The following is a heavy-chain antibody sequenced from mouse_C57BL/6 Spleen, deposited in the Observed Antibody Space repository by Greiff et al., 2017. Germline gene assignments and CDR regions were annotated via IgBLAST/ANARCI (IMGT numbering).Heavy chain of an antibody. CDR3: ARRLLRYGWFAY. D-gene: IGHD1-1*01. J-gene: IGHJ3*01. Sequence: VQLHQSGAELVMPGASVKLSCKASGYTFTSYWMHWVKQRPGQGLEWIGEIDPSDSYTNYNQKFKGKSTLTVDKSSSTAYMQLSSLTSEDSAVYYCARRLLRYGWFAYWGQGTLVTVSA. CDR2: IDPSDSYT. V-gene: IGHV1-69*01. CDR1: GYTFTSYW.